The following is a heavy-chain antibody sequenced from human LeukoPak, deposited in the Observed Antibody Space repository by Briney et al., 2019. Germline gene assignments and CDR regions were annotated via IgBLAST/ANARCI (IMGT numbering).Heavy chain of an antibody. J-gene: IGHJ3*02. D-gene: IGHD1-26*01. CDR2: IYYSGST. CDR3: ARTASGSYSWIDAFDI. CDR1: GGSISSYY. V-gene: IGHV4-59*01. Sequence: PSETLSLTCTVSGGSISSYYRSWIRQPPGKGLEWIGYIYYSGSTNYNPSLKSRVTISVDTSKNQFSLKLSSVTAADTAVYYCARTASGSYSWIDAFDIWGQGTMVTVSS.